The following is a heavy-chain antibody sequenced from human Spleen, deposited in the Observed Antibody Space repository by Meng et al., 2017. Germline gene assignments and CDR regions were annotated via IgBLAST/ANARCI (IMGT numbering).Heavy chain of an antibody. J-gene: IGHJ4*02. CDR2: INHSGST. D-gene: IGHD4-11*01. Sequence: QVQLQEWAAGLLKPSETLSLTCVVSGGSFSDYYWSWIRQPPGKGLEWIGEINHSGSTNYNPSLESRATISVDTSQNNLSLKLSSVTAADSAVYYCARGPTTMAHDFDYWGQGTLVTASS. V-gene: IGHV4-34*01. CDR1: GGSFSDYY. CDR3: ARGPTTMAHDFDY.